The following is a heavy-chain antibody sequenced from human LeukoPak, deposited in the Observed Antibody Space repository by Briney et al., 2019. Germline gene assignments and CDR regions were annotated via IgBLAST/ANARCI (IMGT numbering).Heavy chain of an antibody. CDR1: GYTFTNYA. D-gene: IGHD6-19*01. Sequence: ASVKDSCKASGYTFTNYAMNWVRQAPGQGLEWMGWINTNTGNPTYAQGFTGRFVFSLDTSVSTAYLQISSLKAEDTAVYYCAAGNHTAVAGTLNWFDPWGQGTLVTVSS. J-gene: IGHJ5*02. CDR3: AAGNHTAVAGTLNWFDP. CDR2: INTNTGNP. V-gene: IGHV7-4-1*02.